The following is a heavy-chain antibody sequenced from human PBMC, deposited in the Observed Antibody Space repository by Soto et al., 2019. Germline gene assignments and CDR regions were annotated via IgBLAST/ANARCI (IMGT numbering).Heavy chain of an antibody. CDR2: ISSSSSYI. J-gene: IGHJ4*02. D-gene: IGHD3-3*01. CDR3: ARTRAKDTTFGVANY. CDR1: GFTFSSYS. V-gene: IGHV3-21*01. Sequence: GGSLRLSCAASGFTFSSYSMNWVRQAPGKGLEWVSSISSSSSYIYYADSVKGRFTISRDNAKNSLYLQMNSLRAEDTAVYYCARTRAKDTTFGVANYWGQGTLVTVSS.